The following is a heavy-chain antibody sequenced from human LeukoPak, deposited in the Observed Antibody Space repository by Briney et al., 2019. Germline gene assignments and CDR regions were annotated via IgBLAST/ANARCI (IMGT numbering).Heavy chain of an antibody. CDR1: GGTFSSYA. CDR2: IIPIFGTA. J-gene: IGHJ4*02. Sequence: GASVKVSCKASGGTFSSYAISWVRQAPGQGLEWMGGIIPIFGTANYAQKFQGRVTITADESTSTACMELSSLRSEDTAVYYCARSIAAAGAYDYWGQGTLVTVSS. CDR3: ARSIAAAGAYDY. V-gene: IGHV1-69*13. D-gene: IGHD6-13*01.